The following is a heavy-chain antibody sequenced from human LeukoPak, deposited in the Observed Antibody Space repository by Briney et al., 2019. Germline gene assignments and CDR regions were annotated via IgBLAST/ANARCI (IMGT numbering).Heavy chain of an antibody. CDR1: GFSFSSYG. V-gene: IGHV3-23*01. J-gene: IGHJ6*03. D-gene: IGHD1-26*01. CDR3: AGYGGSYPYYMDV. Sequence: GGSLRLSCAASGFSFSSYGMTWVRQAPGKGLEWVASISGSGGSTNYADSVRGRFTISRDNSKNTLYLQMNSLRAEDTAVYYCAGYGGSYPYYMDVWGKGTTVTISS. CDR2: ISGSGGST.